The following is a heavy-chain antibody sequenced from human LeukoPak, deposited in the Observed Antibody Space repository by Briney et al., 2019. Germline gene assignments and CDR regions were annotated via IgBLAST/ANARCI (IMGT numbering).Heavy chain of an antibody. D-gene: IGHD6-19*01. Sequence: GGSLRLSCAASGFTFSDYYMSWIRQAPGKGLERVSYISSSGSTIYYADSVKGRFTISRDNAKNSLYLQMNSLRAEDTAVYYCARDGAAVAYNWFDPWGQGTLVTVSS. CDR3: ARDGAAVAYNWFDP. CDR2: ISSSGSTI. V-gene: IGHV3-11*01. J-gene: IGHJ5*02. CDR1: GFTFSDYY.